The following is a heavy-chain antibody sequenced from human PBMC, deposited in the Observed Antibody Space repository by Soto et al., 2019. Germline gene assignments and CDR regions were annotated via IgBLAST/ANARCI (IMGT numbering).Heavy chain of an antibody. V-gene: IGHV3-21*03. J-gene: IGHJ5*02. CDR2: ISSSSSYI. D-gene: IGHD3-16*02. CDR3: STLYRSDP. Sequence: GGSLRLSCAASGFTFSSYAMSWVRQAPGKGLEWVSSISSSSSYIYYADSVKDRFTISRDNAKNSLYLQMNSLKTEDTAVYYCSTLYRSDPWGQGTLVTVSS. CDR1: GFTFSSYA.